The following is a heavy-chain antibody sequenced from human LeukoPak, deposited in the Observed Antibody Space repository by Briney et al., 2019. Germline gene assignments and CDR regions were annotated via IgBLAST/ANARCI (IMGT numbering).Heavy chain of an antibody. J-gene: IGHJ4*02. CDR3: AREGIYGDYRH. CDR2: IDTSGST. CDR1: GGSISSGSYY. V-gene: IGHV4-61*02. Sequence: SETLSLTCTVSGGSISSGSYYWSWIRQPAGKGLEWIGRIDTSGSTNYNPSLKSRVTMSADTSKKQFSLKLRSVTAADTAVYYCAREGIYGDYRHWGQGTLVTVSS. D-gene: IGHD4-17*01.